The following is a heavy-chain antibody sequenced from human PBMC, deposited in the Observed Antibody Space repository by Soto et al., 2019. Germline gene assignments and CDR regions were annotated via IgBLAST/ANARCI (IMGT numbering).Heavy chain of an antibody. D-gene: IGHD6-19*01. CDR2: ISAYNGNT. CDR1: GYTFTTYG. Sequence: QVQLVQSGAEVKKPGASVKVSCKASGYTFTTYGISWVRQAPGQGLEWMGWISAYNGNTNYAQKLQGRVTMTTDTATTTAYMELRSLRSDDTAMYYCARDRTAAVAGTHGYWGQGTLVTVSS. J-gene: IGHJ4*02. V-gene: IGHV1-18*01. CDR3: ARDRTAAVAGTHGY.